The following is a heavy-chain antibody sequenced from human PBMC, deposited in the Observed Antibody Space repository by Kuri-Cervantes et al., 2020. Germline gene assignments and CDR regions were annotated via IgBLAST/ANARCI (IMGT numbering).Heavy chain of an antibody. V-gene: IGHV4-38-2*02. D-gene: IGHD6-6*01. J-gene: IGHJ6*03. CDR2: IYHSGST. CDR1: GYSISSGYY. CDR3: ARDKRAARPGGYYYYYMDV. Sequence: SETLSLTCAVSGYSISSGYYWGWIRQPPGKGLEWIGSIYHSGSTYYNPSLKSRVTISVDTSKNQFSLKLSSVTAADTAVYYCARDKRAARPGGYYYYYMDVWGKGTTVTVSS.